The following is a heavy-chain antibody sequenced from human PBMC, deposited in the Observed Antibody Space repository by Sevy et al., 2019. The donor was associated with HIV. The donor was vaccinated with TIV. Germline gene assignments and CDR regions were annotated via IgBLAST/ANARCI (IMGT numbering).Heavy chain of an antibody. CDR2: INYNGIT. CDR3: AGPILTYNNGWSYYDY. D-gene: IGHD6-19*01. CDR1: GASISSSGYY. V-gene: IGHV4-39*01. J-gene: IGHJ4*02. Sequence: SETLSLTCTVCGASISSSGYYWGWIRQPPGKGLEWIASINYNGITFYKPSLKSRITISADTSKNQFSLDLNSVTAADTAIYYCAGPILTYNNGWSYYDYWGQGTVVTVSS.